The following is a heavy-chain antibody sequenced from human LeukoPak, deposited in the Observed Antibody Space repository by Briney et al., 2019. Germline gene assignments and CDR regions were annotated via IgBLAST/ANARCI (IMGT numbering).Heavy chain of an antibody. V-gene: IGHV1-2*06. D-gene: IGHD3-22*01. CDR3: ARSLITMIVVVPGY. CDR2: INPNSGVT. CDR1: GYTFTGFY. J-gene: IGHJ4*02. Sequence: ASVKVSCKASGYTFTGFYMHWVRQAPGQGLEWMGRINPNSGVTNYAQKFQGRVTMTRDTSISIAYMELSRLRSDDTAVFYCARSLITMIVVVPGYWGQGTLVTVSS.